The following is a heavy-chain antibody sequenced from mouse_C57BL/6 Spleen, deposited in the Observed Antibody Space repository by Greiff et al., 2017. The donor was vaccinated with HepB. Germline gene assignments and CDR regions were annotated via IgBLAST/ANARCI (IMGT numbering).Heavy chain of an antibody. J-gene: IGHJ1*03. CDR3: ARSMITNWYFDV. V-gene: IGHV1-69*01. D-gene: IGHD2-4*01. CDR1: GYTFTSYW. CDR2: IDPSDSYT. Sequence: QVHVKQPGAELVMPGASVKLSCKASGYTFTSYWMHWVKQRPGQGLEWIGEIDPSDSYTNYNQKFKGKSTLTVDKSSSTAYMQLSSLTSEDSAVYYCARSMITNWYFDVWGTGTTVTVSS.